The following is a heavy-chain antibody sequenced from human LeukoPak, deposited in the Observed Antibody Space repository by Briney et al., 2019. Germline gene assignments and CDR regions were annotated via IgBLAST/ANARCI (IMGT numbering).Heavy chain of an antibody. CDR2: IYSGGCT. Sequence: GGSVSLSYAASVFPVSSNYMRWAPQAPGKGLECGSVIYSGGCTYYADSVKGRFTTSRDNSKNTLYLQMNSLRAEDTAVYYCAIEIAVAGIGQEIGAFDIWGQGTMVTVSS. J-gene: IGHJ3*02. CDR1: VFPVSSNY. D-gene: IGHD6-19*01. CDR3: AIEIAVAGIGQEIGAFDI. V-gene: IGHV3-53*01.